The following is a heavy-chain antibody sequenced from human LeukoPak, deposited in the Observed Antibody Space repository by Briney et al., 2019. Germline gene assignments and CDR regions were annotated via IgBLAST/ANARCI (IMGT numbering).Heavy chain of an antibody. D-gene: IGHD7-27*01. Sequence: GGSLRLSCAASGFTFSSYEMNWVRQAPGKGLEWVSYISTNTTTIYYADSVKGRFTISRDNAKNSLYLQMNSLRVEDTAVYYCVRVGTSFDIWGQGTMVTVSS. J-gene: IGHJ3*02. CDR1: GFTFSSYE. V-gene: IGHV3-48*01. CDR2: ISTNTTTI. CDR3: VRVGTSFDI.